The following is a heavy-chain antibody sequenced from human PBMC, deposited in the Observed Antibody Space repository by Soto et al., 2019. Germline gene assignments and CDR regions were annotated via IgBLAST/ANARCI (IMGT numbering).Heavy chain of an antibody. CDR3: APEEPDGYPRFDY. CDR2: IHIAKDNI. D-gene: IGHD5-18*01. J-gene: IGHJ4*02. Sequence: QVQLVQSGAEVKKPGASVKVACKAFGYPFTGYVIYWVRQAPGHRLEWMGWIHIAKDNIKYSQKFQGRVTFTKDRSARTAYMELSNPRPDDTPAYYCAPEEPDGYPRFDYWGQRTLVTV. CDR1: GYPFTGYV. V-gene: IGHV1-3*04.